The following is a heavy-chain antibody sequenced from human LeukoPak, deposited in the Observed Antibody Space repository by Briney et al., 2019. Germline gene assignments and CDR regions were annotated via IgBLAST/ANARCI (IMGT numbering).Heavy chain of an antibody. Sequence: TSETLSLTCAVSGGSISSGGYSWSWIRQPPGKGREWIGYIYHSGSTYYNPSLKSRVTISVDRSKNQFSLKLSSVTAADTAVYYCARAPLAAAGAYYYYGMDVWGQGTTVTVSS. CDR1: GGSISSGGYS. V-gene: IGHV4-30-2*01. CDR2: IYHSGST. D-gene: IGHD6-13*01. J-gene: IGHJ6*02. CDR3: ARAPLAAAGAYYYYGMDV.